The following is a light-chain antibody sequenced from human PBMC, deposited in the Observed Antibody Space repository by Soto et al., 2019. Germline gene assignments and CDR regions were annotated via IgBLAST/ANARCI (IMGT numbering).Light chain of an antibody. J-gene: IGKJ2*01. CDR3: QKYNSAPPYT. Sequence: DIQMTQPPSSLSASVGDRVTITCRASQGISNYLAWYQQKPGKVPKLLIYAASTLQSGVPSRFSGSGSGTDFTLTISSLQPEDFATYYCQKYNSAPPYTFGQGTKLEIK. CDR2: AAS. CDR1: QGISNY. V-gene: IGKV1-27*01.